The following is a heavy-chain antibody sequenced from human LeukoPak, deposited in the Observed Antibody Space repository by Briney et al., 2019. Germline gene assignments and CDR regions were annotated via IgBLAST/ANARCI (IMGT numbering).Heavy chain of an antibody. Sequence: ASVKVSCKASGYTFTSYGISWVRQAPGQGLEWMGWISAYNGNTNYAQKLQGRVTMTTDTSTSTAYMELRSLRSDDTAVYYCARDPRLPGGSYPGRGVAFDIWGQGTMVTVSS. CDR1: GYTFTSYG. J-gene: IGHJ3*02. CDR3: ARDPRLPGGSYPGRGVAFDI. D-gene: IGHD1-26*01. V-gene: IGHV1-18*01. CDR2: ISAYNGNT.